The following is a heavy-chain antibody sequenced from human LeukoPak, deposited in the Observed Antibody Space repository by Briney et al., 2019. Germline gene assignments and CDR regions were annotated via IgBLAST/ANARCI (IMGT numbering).Heavy chain of an antibody. Sequence: GGSLRLSCAASGFTFDDYGMSWVRQAPGKGLEWVSHISSSGSSIYYIDSVKGRFTISRDNAKNSLYLQMNSLRVEDTAVYYCARDLRSNTFSDYYGVDVWGQGTTVIVSS. CDR2: ISSSGSSI. V-gene: IGHV3-11*04. CDR3: ARDLRSNTFSDYYGVDV. J-gene: IGHJ6*02. D-gene: IGHD2-15*01. CDR1: GFTFDDYG.